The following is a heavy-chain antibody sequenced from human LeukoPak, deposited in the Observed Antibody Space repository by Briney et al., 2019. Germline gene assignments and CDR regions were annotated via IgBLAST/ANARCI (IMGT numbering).Heavy chain of an antibody. CDR1: GGSFSGYY. CDR3: ARGLRFLEWFIRSNYFDY. CDR2: INHSGST. D-gene: IGHD3-3*01. J-gene: IGHJ4*02. V-gene: IGHV4-34*01. Sequence: PSETLSLTCAVYGGSFSGYYWSWIRQPPGKGLEWIGEINHSGSTNYNPSLKSRVTISADTSKNQFSLKLSSVTAADTAVYYCARGLRFLEWFIRSNYFDYWGQGTLVTVSS.